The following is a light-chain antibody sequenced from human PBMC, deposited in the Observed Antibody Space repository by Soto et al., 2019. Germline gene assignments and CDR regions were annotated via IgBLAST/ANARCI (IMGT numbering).Light chain of an antibody. CDR1: QSITTF. J-gene: IGKJ1*01. CDR2: AAS. V-gene: IGKV1-39*01. CDR3: HQTDTIPET. Sequence: DIQMTQSPSSLSASVGDRVTITCRASQSITTFLNWYQQKPGKAPKLLIYAASSLQSGVPSRFSGSGSGTDFTLTISGLQPEDVATYYCHQTDTIPETFGQGTKVEI.